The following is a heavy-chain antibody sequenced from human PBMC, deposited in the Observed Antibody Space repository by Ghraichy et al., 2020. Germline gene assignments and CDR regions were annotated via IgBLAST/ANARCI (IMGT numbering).Heavy chain of an antibody. CDR1: GGSISSSSYY. V-gene: IGHV4-39*01. CDR2: IYYSGST. CDR3: ASGGHRGYCTNGVCYKPSHGMDV. D-gene: IGHD2-8*01. J-gene: IGHJ6*02. Sequence: SETLSLTCTVSGGSISSSSYYWGWIRQPPGKGLEWIGSIYYSGSTYYNPSLKSRVTISVDTSKNQFSLKLSSVTAADTAVYYCASGGHRGYCTNGVCYKPSHGMDVWSQGTTVTVSS.